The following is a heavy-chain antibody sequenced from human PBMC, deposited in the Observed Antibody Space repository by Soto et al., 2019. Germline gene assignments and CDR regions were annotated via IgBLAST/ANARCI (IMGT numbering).Heavy chain of an antibody. Sequence: GGSLRLSCAASGFTFSSDWMSWVRQAPGKGLEWVANIKEDGSKTYYVDSVKGRFTISRDNAKNSLYLQMNSLRAEDTAVYYCARGLYASGWYMGYFESWGQGKLVTVSS. D-gene: IGHD6-19*01. CDR2: IKEDGSKT. CDR3: ARGLYASGWYMGYFES. CDR1: GFTFSSDW. J-gene: IGHJ4*02. V-gene: IGHV3-7*04.